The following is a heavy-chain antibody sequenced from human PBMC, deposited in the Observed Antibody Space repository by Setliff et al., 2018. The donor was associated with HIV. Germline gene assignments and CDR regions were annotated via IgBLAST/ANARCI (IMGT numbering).Heavy chain of an antibody. Sequence: PGGSLRLSCAASGFTFSDYYVSWIRQAPGKGLEWVSYISSSSSYIYYADSVKGRFTISRDNAKNSLYLQMNSLRAEDTAVYYCARTGHYYYYYMDVWGKGTTVTVSS. J-gene: IGHJ6*03. CDR2: ISSSSSYI. CDR1: GFTFSDYY. V-gene: IGHV3-11*06. CDR3: ARTGHYYYYYMDV.